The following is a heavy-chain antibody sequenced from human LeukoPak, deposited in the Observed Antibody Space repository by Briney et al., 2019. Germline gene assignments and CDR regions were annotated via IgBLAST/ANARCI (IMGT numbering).Heavy chain of an antibody. CDR2: IYTSGST. Sequence: KSSETLSLTCTVSGGSISSYYWSWIRQPAGKGLEWIGRIYTSGSTNYNPSLKSRVTMSVDTSKNQFSLKLSPVTAADTAVYYCARDTYYYDSSGYWPAFDIWGQGTMVTVSS. J-gene: IGHJ3*02. V-gene: IGHV4-4*07. CDR3: ARDTYYYDSSGYWPAFDI. D-gene: IGHD3-22*01. CDR1: GGSISSYY.